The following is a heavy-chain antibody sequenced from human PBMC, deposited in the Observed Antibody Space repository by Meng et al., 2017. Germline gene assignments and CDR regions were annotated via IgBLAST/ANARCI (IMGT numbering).Heavy chain of an antibody. CDR2: INPSGGST. CDR3: ARRTRNTMIVVDDAFGI. J-gene: IGHJ3*02. V-gene: IGHV1-46*01. CDR1: GYTFTSYY. Sequence: ASVKVSCKASGYTFTSYYMHWVRQAPGQGLEWMGIINPSGGSTSYAQKFQGRVTMTRDTSTSTVYMELSSLRSEDTAVYYCARRTRNTMIVVDDAFGIWGQGTMVTVSS. D-gene: IGHD3-22*01.